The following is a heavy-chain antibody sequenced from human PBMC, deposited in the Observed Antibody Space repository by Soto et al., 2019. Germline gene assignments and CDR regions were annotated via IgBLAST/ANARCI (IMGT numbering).Heavy chain of an antibody. J-gene: IGHJ4*02. CDR2: IYYSGST. Sequence: PSETLSLTCTVSGGSMFSYWWCWSRQPPGRGLEWIGFIYYSGSTYYNPSLKSRVTISVDTSKNQFSLKLSSVTAADTAVYFCARGLYYYDSSGSQPLDYWGQRTLVTVSS. V-gene: IGHV4-59*12. CDR1: GGSMFSYW. CDR3: ARGLYYYDSSGSQPLDY. D-gene: IGHD3-22*01.